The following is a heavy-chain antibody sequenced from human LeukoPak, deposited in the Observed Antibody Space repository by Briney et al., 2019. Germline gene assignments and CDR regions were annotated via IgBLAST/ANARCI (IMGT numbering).Heavy chain of an antibody. J-gene: IGHJ4*02. CDR2: IYWDDDK. D-gene: IGHD6-13*01. CDR1: GFSLSTSGVG. CDR3: AHSYSSSWYGY. V-gene: IGHV2-5*02. Sequence: SGPTLVNPTQTLTLTCTFSGFSLSTSGVGVGWIRQAPGKALERLALIYWDDDKRYSPPLKSSLTITQDTSKNQVVLTMTNMDPVDTATYYCAHSYSSSWYGYWGQGTLVTVSS.